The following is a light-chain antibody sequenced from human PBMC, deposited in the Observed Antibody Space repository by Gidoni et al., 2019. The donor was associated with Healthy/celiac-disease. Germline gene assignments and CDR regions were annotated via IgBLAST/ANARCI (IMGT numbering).Light chain of an antibody. CDR1: QSVRSY. V-gene: IGKV3-11*01. CDR3: QQRSNWPRT. CDR2: DAS. J-gene: IGKJ1*01. Sequence: ELVLTQSPATLSLSPGERATLSCRASQSVRSYLAWYQQEPGQAPRLLIYDASNRATGIPARFSGSGSGTDFTLTISSLEPEDFAVYYCQQRSNWPRTFGQGTKVEIK.